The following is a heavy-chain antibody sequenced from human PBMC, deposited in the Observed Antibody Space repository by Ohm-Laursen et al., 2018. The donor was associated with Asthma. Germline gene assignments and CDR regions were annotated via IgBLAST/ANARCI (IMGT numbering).Heavy chain of an antibody. J-gene: IGHJ4*02. D-gene: IGHD5-12*01. CDR1: GFTVSSNY. CDR3: ARVEVATIT. V-gene: IGHV3-53*01. CDR2: IYSGGST. Sequence: SLRLSCAASGFTVSSNYMSWVCQAPGKGLEWVSVIYSGGSTCYADSVKGRFTISRDNSKNTLYLQMNSLRAEDTAVYYCARVEVATITWGQGTLVTVSS.